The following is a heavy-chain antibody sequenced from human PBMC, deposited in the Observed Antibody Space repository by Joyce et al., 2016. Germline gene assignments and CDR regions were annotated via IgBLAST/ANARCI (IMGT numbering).Heavy chain of an antibody. J-gene: IGHJ6*03. CDR1: GFTFSSYA. CDR3: AKVAEGSAVYFYYMDV. D-gene: IGHD6-6*01. V-gene: IGHV3-23*01. CDR2: ISGSGGSI. Sequence: EVQLLESGGGLVQPAGSLRLSCAASGFTFSSYAMSWVRQAPGKGLEWVSVISGSGGSIDDADSVKGRFTFSRDNSKNTLDLQMNSLRAEDTAVYYCAKVAEGSAVYFYYMDVWGKGTTVTVSS.